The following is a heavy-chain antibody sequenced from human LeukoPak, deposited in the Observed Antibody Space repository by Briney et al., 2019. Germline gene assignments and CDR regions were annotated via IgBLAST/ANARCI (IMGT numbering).Heavy chain of an antibody. D-gene: IGHD6-19*01. CDR2: ICGSGGST. V-gene: IGHV3-23*01. J-gene: IGHJ4*02. Sequence: GGSLRLSCAASGFTFSSYAMSWVRQAPGKGLEWVSGICGSGGSTYYADSVKGRFTISRDNSKNTLYLQMNSLRAEDTAVYHCAKDQYSSGWYRFDYWGQGTLVTVSS. CDR1: GFTFSSYA. CDR3: AKDQYSSGWYRFDY.